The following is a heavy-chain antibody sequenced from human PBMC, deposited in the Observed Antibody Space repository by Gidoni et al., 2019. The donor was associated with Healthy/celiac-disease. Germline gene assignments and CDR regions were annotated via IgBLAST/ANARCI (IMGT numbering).Heavy chain of an antibody. D-gene: IGHD3-10*01. CDR1: GGTFSSYA. V-gene: IGHV1-69*01. J-gene: IGHJ4*02. CDR2: IIPIFGTA. Sequence: QVQLVQSGAEVKKPGSSVKVSCKASGGTFSSYAISWVRQAPGQGLEWMGGIIPIFGTANYAQKFQGRVTITADESTSTAYMELSSLRSEDTAVYYCARDVDTMVRGVIMSYFGYWGQGTLVTVSS. CDR3: ARDVDTMVRGVIMSYFGY.